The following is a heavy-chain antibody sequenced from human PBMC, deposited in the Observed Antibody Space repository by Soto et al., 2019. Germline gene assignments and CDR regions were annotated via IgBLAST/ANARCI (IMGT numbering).Heavy chain of an antibody. Sequence: PSETLSLTCTVSGGSVSSGSYYWSWIRQPPGKGLEWIGYIYYSGSTNYNPSLKSRVTISVDTSKNQFSLKLSSVTAADTAVYYCASQSIKYYYDSSGYSDKGENYWGQGTLVTVSS. CDR2: IYYSGST. J-gene: IGHJ4*02. CDR3: ASQSIKYYYDSSGYSDKGENY. CDR1: GGSVSSGSYY. D-gene: IGHD3-22*01. V-gene: IGHV4-61*01.